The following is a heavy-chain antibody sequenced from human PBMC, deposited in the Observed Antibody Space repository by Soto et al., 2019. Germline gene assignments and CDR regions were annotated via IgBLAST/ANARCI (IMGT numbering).Heavy chain of an antibody. V-gene: IGHV4-34*01. CDR1: GGSFSGYY. J-gene: IGHJ5*02. CDR3: ARADSSKRWFDP. D-gene: IGHD2-21*01. CDR2: INHSGST. Sequence: SETLSLTCAVYGGSFSGYYWSWIRQPPGKGLEWIGEINHSGSTNYNPSLKRRVTISVDTSKNQFSLKLSSVTAADTAVYYCARADSSKRWFDPWGQGAQVTVSS.